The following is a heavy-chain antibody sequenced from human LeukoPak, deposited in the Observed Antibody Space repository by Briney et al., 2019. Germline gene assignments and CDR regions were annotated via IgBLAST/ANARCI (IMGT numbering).Heavy chain of an antibody. D-gene: IGHD3-9*01. J-gene: IGHJ4*02. CDR1: GFTFSSYA. V-gene: IGHV3-23*01. Sequence: PGGSLRLSCAASGFTFSSYAMSWVRQAPGKGLEWVSAISGSGGSTYYADSVKGRFTISRDNSKNTLYLQMNSLRAEDTAVYYCAKSPVLDYDTLTGPPSPTFDYWGQGTLVTVSS. CDR3: AKSPVLDYDTLTGPPSPTFDY. CDR2: ISGSGGST.